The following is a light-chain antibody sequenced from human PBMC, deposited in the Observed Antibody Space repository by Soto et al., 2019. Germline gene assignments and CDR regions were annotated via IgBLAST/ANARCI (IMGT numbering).Light chain of an antibody. V-gene: IGKV1-5*03. J-gene: IGKJ1*01. Sequence: TQSPGTLSLSPGERATLSCRASQSISTWLAWYQQKPGKAPKLLIYQASSLESGVPSRFSGSGSGTEFTLTISSLQADDFATYYCQEYSRDPRRFGQGTKVEIK. CDR3: QEYSRDPRR. CDR2: QAS. CDR1: QSISTW.